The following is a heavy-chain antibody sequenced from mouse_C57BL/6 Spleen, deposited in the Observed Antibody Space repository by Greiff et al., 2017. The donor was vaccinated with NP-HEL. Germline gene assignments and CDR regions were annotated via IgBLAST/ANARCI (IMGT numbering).Heavy chain of an antibody. D-gene: IGHD3-2*02. CDR1: GFPFSSYA. J-gene: IGHJ4*01. CDR3: AREVSDSSGYVEAMDY. Sequence: EVKVVESGGGLVKPGGSLKLSCAASGFPFSSYAMSWVRQTPEKRLEWVATISAGGSYTYYPDNVKGRFTVSRDNATNNRDLQMSHLKSEDTAMYYCAREVSDSSGYVEAMDYWGKGTSVTVSS. CDR2: ISAGGSYT. V-gene: IGHV5-4*01.